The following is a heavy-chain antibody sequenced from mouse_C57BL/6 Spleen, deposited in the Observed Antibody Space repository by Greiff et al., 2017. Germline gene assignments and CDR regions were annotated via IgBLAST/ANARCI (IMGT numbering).Heavy chain of an antibody. CDR3: ARVRYDCIDY. J-gene: IGHJ2*01. V-gene: IGHV3-6*01. CDR2: ISYDGSN. Sequence: DVKLQESGPGLVKPSQSLSLTCSVTGYSITSGYYWNWIRQFPGNKLEWMGYISYDGSNNYNPSLKNRISITRDTSKNQFFLKLNSVTAEDTATYYCARVRYDCIDYWGQGTTLTVSS. CDR1: GYSITSGYY. D-gene: IGHD2-4*01.